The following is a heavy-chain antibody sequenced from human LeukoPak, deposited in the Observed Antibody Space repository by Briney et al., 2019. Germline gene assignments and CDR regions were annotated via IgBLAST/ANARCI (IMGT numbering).Heavy chain of an antibody. CDR2: ISAYNGNT. CDR1: GYTFTSYG. Sequence: EASVKVSCKASGYTFTSYGISWVRQAPGQGLEWMGWISAYNGNTNYAQKLQGRDTMTTDTSTSTAYMELRSLRSDDTAVYYCARMVRGGCFDYWGQGTLVTVSS. CDR3: ARMVRGGCFDY. D-gene: IGHD3-10*01. V-gene: IGHV1-18*04. J-gene: IGHJ4*02.